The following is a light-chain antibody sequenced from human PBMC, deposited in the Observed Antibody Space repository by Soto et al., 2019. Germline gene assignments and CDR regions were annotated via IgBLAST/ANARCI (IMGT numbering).Light chain of an antibody. J-gene: IGLJ3*02. V-gene: IGLV1-47*01. CDR1: SSNLGSNF. CDR2: RNN. Sequence: QSVLTQPPSASGTPGQRVTISCSGSSSNLGSNFVYWYHQLPGAAPKLLISRNNERPSGVPDRFSGSKSGTSASLAISGLRSEDEADYHCAAWDDSLSGVVFGGGTKLTVL. CDR3: AAWDDSLSGVV.